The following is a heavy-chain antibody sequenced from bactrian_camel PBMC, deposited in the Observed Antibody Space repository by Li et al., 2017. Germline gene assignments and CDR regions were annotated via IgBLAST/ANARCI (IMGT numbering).Heavy chain of an antibody. CDR3: AAGLRSVPECASGLVPDFRY. J-gene: IGHJ6*01. CDR1: EYTYC. D-gene: IGHD2*01. V-gene: IGHV3S40*01. CDR2: ISSGGSST. Sequence: VQLVESGGGSVQAGGALSVSCTASEYTYCMAWFRQAPGREHEGVAAISSGGSSTYYADSVKGRFTISRDNGKKTVYLQMNSLKPEDTAIYYCAAGLRSVPECASGLVPDFRYRGQGTQVTVS.